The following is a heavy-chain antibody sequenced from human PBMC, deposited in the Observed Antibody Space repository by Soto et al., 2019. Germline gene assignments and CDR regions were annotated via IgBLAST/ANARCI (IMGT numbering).Heavy chain of an antibody. CDR1: GGTFSSYT. V-gene: IGHV1-69*02. Sequence: QVQLVQSGAEVKKPGSSVKVSCKASGGTFSSYTISWVRQAPGQGLEWMGRIIPILGIANYAQKFQGRVTITADKSTSTAYMELSSLRSEDTALYYCARGTYYYGSGSYSYALPFDYWGQGTLVTVSS. D-gene: IGHD3-10*01. J-gene: IGHJ4*02. CDR3: ARGTYYYGSGSYSYALPFDY. CDR2: IIPILGIA.